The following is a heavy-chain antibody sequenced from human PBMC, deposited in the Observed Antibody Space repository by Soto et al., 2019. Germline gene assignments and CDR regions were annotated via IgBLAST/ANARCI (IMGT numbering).Heavy chain of an antibody. J-gene: IGHJ4*02. CDR2: IIPIFGTP. Sequence: QVQLVQSGAEVKKPGSSVKVSCKASGGTFSSYAISWVRQAPGQGLEWMGGIIPIFGTPNYAQRFQGRVTNTADESTTTAYMEVSSLRSEDTAVYYCAILGGAVTGITGRWDNWGQGTLVTVSS. CDR3: AILGGAVTGITGRWDN. CDR1: GGTFSSYA. D-gene: IGHD2-21*02. V-gene: IGHV1-69*12.